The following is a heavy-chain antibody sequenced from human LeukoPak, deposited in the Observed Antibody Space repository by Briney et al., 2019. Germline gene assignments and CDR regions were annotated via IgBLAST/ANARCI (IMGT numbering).Heavy chain of an antibody. CDR3: ARLGDTGSYNWFDP. CDR1: GYTFTGYY. CDR2: INPNSGGT. V-gene: IGHV1-2*02. J-gene: IGHJ5*02. Sequence: ASVKVSCKASGYTFTGYYTHWVRQAPGQGLEWMGWINPNSGGTNYAQKFQGRVTMTRDTSISTVYMELSRLRSDDTAVYYCARLGDTGSYNWFDPWGQGTLVTVSS. D-gene: IGHD3-10*01.